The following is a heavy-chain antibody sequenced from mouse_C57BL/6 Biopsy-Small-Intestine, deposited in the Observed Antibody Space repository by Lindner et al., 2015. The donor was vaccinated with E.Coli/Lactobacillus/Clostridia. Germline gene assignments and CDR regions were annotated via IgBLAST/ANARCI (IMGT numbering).Heavy chain of an antibody. CDR3: AREFITTVGYYFDY. D-gene: IGHD1-1*01. V-gene: IGHV14-2*01. CDR1: GFNIKDYY. J-gene: IGHJ2*01. CDR2: IDPGDGES. Sequence: VQLQESGADLVKPGASVKLSCTASGFNIKDYYIHWVKQKTGQGLEWIGRIDPGDGESKYAPKFQDKATITADTSSNTAYLQLSSLTSEDTAVYYCAREFITTVGYYFDYWGQGTTLTVSS.